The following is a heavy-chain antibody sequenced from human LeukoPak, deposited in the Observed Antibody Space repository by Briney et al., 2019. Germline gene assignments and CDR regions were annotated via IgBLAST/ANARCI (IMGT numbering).Heavy chain of an antibody. CDR2: IYYSGST. Sequence: PGGSLRLSCAASGFTFSSYSMNWVRQPPGKGLEWIGSIYYSGSTYYKPSLKSRVTISVDTSKIQFSLKLSSVTAADTAVYYCARRINGVLTGTTVHHEGYYFDYWGQGTLVTVSS. CDR3: ARRINGVLTGTTVHHEGYYFDY. J-gene: IGHJ4*02. V-gene: IGHV4-39*07. CDR1: GFTFSSYS. D-gene: IGHD1-7*01.